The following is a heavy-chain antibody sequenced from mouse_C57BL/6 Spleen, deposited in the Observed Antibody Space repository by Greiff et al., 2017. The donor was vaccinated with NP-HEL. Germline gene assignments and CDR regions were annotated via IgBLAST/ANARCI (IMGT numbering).Heavy chain of an antibody. J-gene: IGHJ3*01. Sequence: EVQRVESGGGLVQPGGSLKLSCAASGFTFSDYYMYWVRQTPEKRLEWVAYISNGGGSTYYPDTVKGRFTISRDNAKNTLYLQMSRLKSEATAMYYCARQGAGCAYWGQGTLVTVSA. CDR1: GFTFSDYY. V-gene: IGHV5-12*01. CDR3: ARQGAGCAY. CDR2: ISNGGGST.